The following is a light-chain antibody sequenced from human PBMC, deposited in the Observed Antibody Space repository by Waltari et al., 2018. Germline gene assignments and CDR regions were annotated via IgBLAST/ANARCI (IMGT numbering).Light chain of an antibody. CDR1: SGSIASNY. V-gene: IGLV6-57*01. Sequence: NFMLTQPHSVSESPGKTVTISCTRSSGSIASNYVQWYQQRPGSSPTTVLYEDNQRPSGVPDRFSGSIDGSSNSASLTISGLKTEDEADYYCQSYDSSTVVFGGGTKLTVL. CDR2: EDN. CDR3: QSYDSSTVV. J-gene: IGLJ2*01.